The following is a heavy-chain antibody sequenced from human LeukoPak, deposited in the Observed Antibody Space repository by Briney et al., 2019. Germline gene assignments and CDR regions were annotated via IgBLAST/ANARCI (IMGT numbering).Heavy chain of an antibody. Sequence: QPGGSLRLSCAASGFTFADFAMSWVRQAPGKGLEWVSTVSGSRSSTYYADSVKGRSAISRDNSKNTLYLQMNSLRAEDTAVYYCASWQWLVRALDYWGQGTLVTVSS. CDR3: ASWQWLVRALDY. CDR2: VSGSRSST. V-gene: IGHV3-23*01. D-gene: IGHD6-19*01. J-gene: IGHJ4*02. CDR1: GFTFADFA.